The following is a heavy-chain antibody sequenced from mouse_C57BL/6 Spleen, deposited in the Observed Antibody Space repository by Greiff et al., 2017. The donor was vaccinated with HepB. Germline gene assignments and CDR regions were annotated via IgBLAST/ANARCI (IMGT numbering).Heavy chain of an antibody. J-gene: IGHJ4*01. CDR2: LSDGGSYT. CDR3: ARKGSYAMDY. V-gene: IGHV5-4*01. Sequence: VQLKESGGGLLKPGGSLKLSCPASGFPFGSYAMPWVRPTPEKRLAGVATLSDGGSYTYYPENVKGRFTISRDNAKNTLYLQMSHLKSEDTAMYYCARKGSYAMDYWGQGTSVTVSS. CDR1: GFPFGSYA.